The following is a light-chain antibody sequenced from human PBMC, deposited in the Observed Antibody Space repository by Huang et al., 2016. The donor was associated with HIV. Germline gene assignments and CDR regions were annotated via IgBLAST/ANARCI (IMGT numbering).Light chain of an antibody. J-gene: IGKJ1*01. V-gene: IGKV1-39*01. CDR3: QQSYTTSRT. Sequence: DIQMTQSPSSLSASVGDRVPITCRASQSISRYLNCYQQKPAPAPNVVVYAAYDVQIGVPSTFSGSGSGSDFTLTISSPQPEDVATYYCQQSYTTSRTFGQGTKVEIK. CDR2: AAY. CDR1: QSISRY.